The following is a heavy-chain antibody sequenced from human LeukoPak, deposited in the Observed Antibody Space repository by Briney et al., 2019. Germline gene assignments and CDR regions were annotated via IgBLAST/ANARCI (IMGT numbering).Heavy chain of an antibody. CDR3: ARGRPYSGGYHLDY. D-gene: IGHD1-26*01. Sequence: SETLSLTCTVSGDSTSSDRYCGGWVRQPPGKGLEWIGNIYYSGSTYYNPSLKSRVTMSVDTSKNQFFLKLNSVTAADTAVYYCARGRPYSGGYHLDYWGQGTLVTVSA. CDR2: IYYSGST. CDR1: GDSTSSDRYC. V-gene: IGHV4-39*02. J-gene: IGHJ4*02.